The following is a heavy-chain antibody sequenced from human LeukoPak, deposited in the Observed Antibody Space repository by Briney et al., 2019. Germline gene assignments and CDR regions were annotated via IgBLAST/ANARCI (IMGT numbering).Heavy chain of an antibody. CDR3: AKEKRGVDIGLDY. CDR2: ISGSGGTA. CDR1: GFTFSIYA. D-gene: IGHD2-2*03. J-gene: IGHJ4*02. V-gene: IGHV3-23*01. Sequence: GGSLRLSCAASGFTFSIYAMSWVRQAPGKGLEWVSAISGSGGTAYYADSVKGRFTISRDNSKNTLYLQMNSLRAEDTAVYYCAKEKRGVDIGLDYWGQGTLVTVSS.